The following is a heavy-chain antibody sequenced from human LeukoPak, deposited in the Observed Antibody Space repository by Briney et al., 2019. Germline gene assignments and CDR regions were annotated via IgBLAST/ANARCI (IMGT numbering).Heavy chain of an antibody. V-gene: IGHV3-23*01. J-gene: IGHJ5*02. D-gene: IGHD3-10*01. Sequence: GGSLRLSCAASGFTFDDYAMHWVRQAPGKGLEWVSTISGVGGSTYYADSVKGRFTISRDNSKNTLYLQMNSLRAEDTAVYYCAKDTPSGPWGQGTLVTVSS. CDR1: GFTFDDYA. CDR2: ISGVGGST. CDR3: AKDTPSGP.